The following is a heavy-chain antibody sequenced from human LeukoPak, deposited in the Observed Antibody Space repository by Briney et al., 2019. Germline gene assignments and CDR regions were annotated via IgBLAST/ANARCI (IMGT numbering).Heavy chain of an antibody. CDR2: TYCRSKWYN. V-gene: IGHV6-1*01. CDR3: AGSYDGNLDY. Sequence: SQTLSLTCAISGDNVSSNSAAWNWIRQSPSRGFERLGRTYCRSKWYNDYAVSVKSRITISPDTSKNQFSLQLNSVTPEDTAVYYCAGSYDGNLDYWAQGTLVTVSS. D-gene: IGHD4-23*01. J-gene: IGHJ4*02. CDR1: GDNVSSNSAA.